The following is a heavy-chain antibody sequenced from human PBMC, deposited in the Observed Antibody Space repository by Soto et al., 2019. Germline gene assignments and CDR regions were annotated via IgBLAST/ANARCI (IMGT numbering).Heavy chain of an antibody. V-gene: IGHV3-30*18. J-gene: IGHJ5*02. CDR2: ISYDGSNK. D-gene: IGHD3-3*01. Sequence: QVQLVESGGGVVQPGRSLRLSCAASGFTFSSYGMHWVRQAPGKGLERVAVISYDGSNKYYADSVKGRFTISRDNSKNTLYLQMNSLRAEDTAVYYCAKDGGYYDFWSGYYSFQYNWFDPWGQGTLVTVSS. CDR1: GFTFSSYG. CDR3: AKDGGYYDFWSGYYSFQYNWFDP.